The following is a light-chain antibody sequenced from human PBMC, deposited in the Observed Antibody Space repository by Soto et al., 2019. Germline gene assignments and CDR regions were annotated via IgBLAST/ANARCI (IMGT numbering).Light chain of an antibody. Sequence: DIQLTQTPSTLSASIGDRVTITCRASQSLSGWLAWYQQTPGKAPKLLISDAFRLESGVPSRFRGSGSGTEFSLTISSLQPGDSATFYCXXYASYSGTFGQGTKVDIK. CDR3: XXYASYSGT. J-gene: IGKJ1*01. CDR1: QSLSGW. CDR2: DAF. V-gene: IGKV1-5*01.